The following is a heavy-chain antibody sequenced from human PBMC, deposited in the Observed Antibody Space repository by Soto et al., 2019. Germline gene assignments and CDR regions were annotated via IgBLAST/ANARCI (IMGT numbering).Heavy chain of an antibody. J-gene: IGHJ4*02. CDR3: ARESDTSDYYDSSGFGGPDY. CDR2: ISYDGSNK. CDR1: GFTFSSYA. V-gene: IGHV3-30-3*01. Sequence: GESLKISCAASGFTFSSYAMHWVRQAPGKGLEWVAVISYDGSNKYYADSVKGRFTISRDNSKNTLYLQMNSLRAEDTAVYYCARESDTSDYYDSSGFGGPDYWGQGTLVTVSS. D-gene: IGHD3-22*01.